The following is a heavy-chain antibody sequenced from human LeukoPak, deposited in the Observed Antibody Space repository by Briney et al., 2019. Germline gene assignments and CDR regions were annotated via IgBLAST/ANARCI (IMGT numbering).Heavy chain of an antibody. CDR1: GGSFSGYY. CDR3: ARGLTH. V-gene: IGHV4-34*01. Sequence: TETLSLTCSVYGGSFSGYYWRWIRQPPGKGLEWIGEINHSGNSNYTPSLKSRVTISVDTSKNQFSLKLNSLTAADTGVYYCARGLTHWGQGTLVTVSS. J-gene: IGHJ4*02. CDR2: INHSGNS.